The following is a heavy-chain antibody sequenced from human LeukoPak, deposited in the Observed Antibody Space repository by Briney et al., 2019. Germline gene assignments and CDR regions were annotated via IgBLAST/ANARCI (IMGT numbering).Heavy chain of an antibody. V-gene: IGHV1-2*02. CDR2: INPNSGGT. CDR3: ARVFAREDYGDYVANWFDP. J-gene: IGHJ5*02. Sequence: GASVKVSCKASGYTFTGYYMHWVRQAPGQGLEWMGWINPNSGGTNYAQKFQGRVTMTTDTSTSTAYMELRSLRSDDTAVYYCARVFAREDYGDYVANWFDPWGQGNPGHRLL. CDR1: GYTFTGYY. D-gene: IGHD4-17*01.